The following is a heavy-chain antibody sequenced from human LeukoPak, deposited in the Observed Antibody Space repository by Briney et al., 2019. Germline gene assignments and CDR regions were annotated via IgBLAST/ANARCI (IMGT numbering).Heavy chain of an antibody. Sequence: GGSLRLSCAASGFTVSSNYMSWVRQAPGKGLEWVSVIYSGGSTYYSDSVKGRFTISRDNAKNSLYLQMNSLRAEDTAVYYCARDMAGAAARPIIKYYYYYYMDVWGKGTTVTVSS. D-gene: IGHD6-6*01. CDR1: GFTVSSNY. CDR2: IYSGGST. J-gene: IGHJ6*03. V-gene: IGHV3-53*01. CDR3: ARDMAGAAARPIIKYYYYYYMDV.